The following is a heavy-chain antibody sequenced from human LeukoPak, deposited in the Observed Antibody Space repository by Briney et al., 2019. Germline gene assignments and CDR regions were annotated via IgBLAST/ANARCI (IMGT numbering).Heavy chain of an antibody. J-gene: IGHJ4*02. D-gene: IGHD3-3*01. CDR2: INPDSGHA. V-gene: IGHV1-18*01. CDR1: GYTSDFMKYG. Sequence: ASVKVSCKTSGYTSDFMKYGVACVRQAPGQGLEWMGWINPDSGHANYAQKFQGRVTMTTHTSTTTAYMELSSLKSDETAVYYCARELWSGNYNIWGQGTLVTVSS. CDR3: ARELWSGNYNI.